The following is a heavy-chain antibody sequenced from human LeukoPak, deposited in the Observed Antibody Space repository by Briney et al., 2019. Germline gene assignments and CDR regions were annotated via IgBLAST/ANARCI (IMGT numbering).Heavy chain of an antibody. D-gene: IGHD4-23*01. J-gene: IGHJ6*02. CDR3: ARVSTVGYYYYGMDV. CDR2: IYSGGST. Sequence: PGGSLRLSCAASGFTLSSNYMSWVRQAPGEGLEWVSVIYSGGSTYYADSVKGRFTISRDNSKNTLYLQMNSLRAEDTAVYYCARVSTVGYYYYGMDVWGQGTTVTVS. CDR1: GFTLSSNY. V-gene: IGHV3-66*02.